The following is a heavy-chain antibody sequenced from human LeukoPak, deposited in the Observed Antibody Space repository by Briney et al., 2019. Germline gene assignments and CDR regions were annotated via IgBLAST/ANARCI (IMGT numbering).Heavy chain of an antibody. J-gene: IGHJ5*02. CDR2: IYYSGST. CDR1: GYSISSSSYY. D-gene: IGHD2-2*01. Sequence: SETLSLTCTVSGYSISSSSYYWGWIRQPPGKGLEWIGSIYYSGSTYYNPSLKSRVTISVDTSKNQFSLKLSSVTAADTAVYYCARAKDIVVVPAASWFDPWGQGTLVTVSS. V-gene: IGHV4-39*01. CDR3: ARAKDIVVVPAASWFDP.